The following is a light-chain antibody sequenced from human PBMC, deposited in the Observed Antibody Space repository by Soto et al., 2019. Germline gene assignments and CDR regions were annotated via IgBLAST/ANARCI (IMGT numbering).Light chain of an antibody. CDR3: QQYGSSTRT. CDR1: QSVGSSY. Sequence: EIVLTQSPGTLSLSPGERATLSCRASQSVGSSYLAWYQQKPGQAPRLLIYGASSRATGIPDRFSGSGSGTDFTLTIGRLEPEDFVVYSCQQYGSSTRTFGQGTKLEIK. V-gene: IGKV3-20*01. CDR2: GAS. J-gene: IGKJ2*01.